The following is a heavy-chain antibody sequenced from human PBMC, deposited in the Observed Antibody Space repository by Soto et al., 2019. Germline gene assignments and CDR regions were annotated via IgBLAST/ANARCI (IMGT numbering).Heavy chain of an antibody. CDR3: TSGLPMYCSSSSCYASPFDY. D-gene: IGHD2-2*01. CDR2: INSDGSST. Sequence: EVPLVESGGGLVQPGGSLRLSCAASGFTLSSYWMHWVRQAPGKAREWVSRINSDGSSTSYADSVNGQFTISRDNAKNTLYMQMNSLRAEDTAVYYCTSGLPMYCSSSSCYASPFDYWGQGTMVTVSS. V-gene: IGHV3-74*01. J-gene: IGHJ4*02. CDR1: GFTLSSYW.